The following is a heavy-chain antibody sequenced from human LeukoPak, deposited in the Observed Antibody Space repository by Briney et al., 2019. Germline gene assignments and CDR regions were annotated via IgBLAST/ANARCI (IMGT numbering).Heavy chain of an antibody. CDR1: GFTFSSYA. CDR2: ISYDGSNK. CDR3: AREKTIYSSSWFGYYYYMDV. J-gene: IGHJ6*03. V-gene: IGHV3-30*04. D-gene: IGHD6-13*01. Sequence: SGGSLRLSCAASGFTFSSYAMHWVRQAPGKGLEWVAVISYDGSNKYYADSVKGRFTISRDNSKNTLYLQMNSLRAEDTAVYYCAREKTIYSSSWFGYYYYMDVWGKGTTVTVSS.